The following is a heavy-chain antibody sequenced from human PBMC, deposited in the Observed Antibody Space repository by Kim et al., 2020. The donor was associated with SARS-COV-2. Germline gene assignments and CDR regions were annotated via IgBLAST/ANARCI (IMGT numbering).Heavy chain of an antibody. D-gene: IGHD6-13*01. J-gene: IGHJ6*02. CDR2: INSDGSST. Sequence: GGSLRLSCAASGFTFSSYWMHWVRQAPGKGLVWVSRINSDGSSTSYADSVKGRFTISRDNAKNTLYLQMNSLRAEDTAVYYCAREGYSSSWRYYYYYYGMDVWGQGTTVTVSS. CDR3: AREGYSSSWRYYYYYYGMDV. CDR1: GFTFSSYW. V-gene: IGHV3-74*01.